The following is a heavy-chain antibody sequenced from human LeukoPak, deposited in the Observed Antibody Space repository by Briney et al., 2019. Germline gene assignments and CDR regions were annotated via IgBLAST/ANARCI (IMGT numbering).Heavy chain of an antibody. J-gene: IGHJ5*02. CDR2: FDPEDGET. Sequence: ASVKVSCKVSGYTLTELSMHWVRQAPGKGLEWMGGFDPEDGETIYAQKFQGRVTMTEDTSTDTAYMELSSLRSEDTAVYYCATVWRSVYYDSSGYYRYNWFDPWGQGTLVTVSS. V-gene: IGHV1-24*01. CDR3: ATVWRSVYYDSSGYYRYNWFDP. D-gene: IGHD3-22*01. CDR1: GYTLTELS.